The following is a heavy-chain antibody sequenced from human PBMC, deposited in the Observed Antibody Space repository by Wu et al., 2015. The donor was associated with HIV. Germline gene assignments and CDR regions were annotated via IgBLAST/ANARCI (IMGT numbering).Heavy chain of an antibody. V-gene: IGHV1-18*01. CDR3: ARRAVYCSSTSCYGGGYFDL. CDR1: GYTFTSYG. J-gene: IGHJ2*01. D-gene: IGHD2-2*01. CDR2: ISAYNGNT. Sequence: QVQLVQPGAEVKKPGASVKVSCKASGYTFTSYGISWVRQAPGQGLEWMGWISAYNGNTNYAQKLQGRVTMTTDTSTSTAYMELRSLRSDDTAVYYCARRAVYCSSTSCYGGGYFDLWGRGTLVTVSS.